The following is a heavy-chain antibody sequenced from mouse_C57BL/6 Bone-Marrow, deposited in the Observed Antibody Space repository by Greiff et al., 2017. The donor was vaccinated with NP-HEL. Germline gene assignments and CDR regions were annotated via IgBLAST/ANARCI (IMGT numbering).Heavy chain of an antibody. CDR2: INYDGSST. CDR1: GFTFSDYY. D-gene: IGHD1-1*01. J-gene: IGHJ4*01. CDR3: ARTTVVPYAMDY. V-gene: IGHV5-16*01. Sequence: EVKLVESEGGLVQPGSSMKLSCTASGFTFSDYYMAWVRQVPEKGLEWVANINYDGSSTYYLDSLKSRFIISRDNAKNILYLQMSSLKSEDTATYYCARTTVVPYAMDYWGQGTSVTVSS.